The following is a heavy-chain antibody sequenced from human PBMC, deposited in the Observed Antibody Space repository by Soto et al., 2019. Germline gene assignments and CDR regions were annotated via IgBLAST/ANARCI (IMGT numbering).Heavy chain of an antibody. Sequence: SETLSLTCTVSGGSISSYYWSWIRQPPGKGLEWIGYIYYSGSTNYNPSLKSRVTISVDTSKNQFSLKLSSVTAADTAVYYCARAPYYGSGSYYWFDPWGQGTLATVSS. J-gene: IGHJ5*02. CDR3: ARAPYYGSGSYYWFDP. V-gene: IGHV4-59*01. D-gene: IGHD3-10*01. CDR2: IYYSGST. CDR1: GGSISSYY.